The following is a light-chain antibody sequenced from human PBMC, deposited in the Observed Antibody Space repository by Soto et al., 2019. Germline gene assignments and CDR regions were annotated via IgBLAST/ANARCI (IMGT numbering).Light chain of an antibody. CDR3: QQYNDLST. V-gene: IGKV1-5*03. CDR1: QTIGTW. Sequence: DIQMTQSPSTLSASFGDTVTITCRASQTIGTWLAWYRQKPAKAPKLLIYKASTLESGVPSRFSGSGSGTEFTLTISSLQADDFATYYCQQYNDLSTFGGGTKVDIK. J-gene: IGKJ4*01. CDR2: KAS.